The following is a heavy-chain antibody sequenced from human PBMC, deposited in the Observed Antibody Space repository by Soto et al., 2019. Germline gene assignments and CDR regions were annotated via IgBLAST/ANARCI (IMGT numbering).Heavy chain of an antibody. Sequence: EVQLVESGGGLVQPGGSLRLSCAASGFTVSSNYMSWVRQAPGKGLEGVSVIYSGGSTYYADSVKGRFTISRDNSKNTLYLQMNSLRAEDTAVYYCAREAWGYSGYGGDWYFDLWGRGTLVTVSS. J-gene: IGHJ2*01. CDR2: IYSGGST. CDR1: GFTVSSNY. CDR3: AREAWGYSGYGGDWYFDL. D-gene: IGHD5-12*01. V-gene: IGHV3-66*01.